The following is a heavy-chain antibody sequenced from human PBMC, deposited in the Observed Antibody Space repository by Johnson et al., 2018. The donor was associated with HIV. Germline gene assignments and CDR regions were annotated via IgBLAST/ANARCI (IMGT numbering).Heavy chain of an antibody. Sequence: VQLVESGGGLVQPGRSLRLSCAASGFTFDDYAMHWVRQAPGKGLEWVSGISWNSGSIGYADSVTGRFNISRDHAKNSLYLQMNSRRAEDTALYYCAKGGGQQLAHAFDIWGQGTMVTVSS. CDR2: ISWNSGSI. J-gene: IGHJ3*02. D-gene: IGHD6-13*01. CDR3: AKGGGQQLAHAFDI. V-gene: IGHV3-9*01. CDR1: GFTFDDYA.